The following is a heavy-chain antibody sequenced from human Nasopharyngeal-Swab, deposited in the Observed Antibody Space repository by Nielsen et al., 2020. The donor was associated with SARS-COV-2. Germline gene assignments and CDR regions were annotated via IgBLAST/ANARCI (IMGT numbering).Heavy chain of an antibody. CDR2: INPNSGGT. CDR1: GYTFTGYY. J-gene: IGHJ6*02. CDR3: AREYYYDSSGYYPMDV. D-gene: IGHD3-22*01. V-gene: IGHV1-2*02. Sequence: ASVKVSCKASGYTFTGYYMHWVRQAPGQGLEWMGWINPNSGGTNYAQKFQGRVTMTRDTSISTAYMELSRLRSDDTAVYYCAREYYYDSSGYYPMDVWGQGTTVTVSS.